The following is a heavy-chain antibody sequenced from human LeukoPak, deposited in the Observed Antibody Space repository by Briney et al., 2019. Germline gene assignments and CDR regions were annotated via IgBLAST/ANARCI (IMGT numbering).Heavy chain of an antibody. CDR3: ARAFQRLGELSLPAY. D-gene: IGHD3-16*02. Sequence: ASVKVSCKASGYTFTNYAMNWVRQAPGQGLEWMGWIHPSTGNPTYVQGFTGRFVFSLDTSLTTTYLQISSLEAEDTAVYYCARAFQRLGELSLPAYWGQGTLVTVSS. CDR2: IHPSTGNP. CDR1: GYTFTNYA. J-gene: IGHJ4*02. V-gene: IGHV7-4-1*02.